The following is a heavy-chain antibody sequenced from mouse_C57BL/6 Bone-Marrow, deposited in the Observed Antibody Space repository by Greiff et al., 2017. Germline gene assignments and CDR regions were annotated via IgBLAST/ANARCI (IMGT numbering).Heavy chain of an antibody. CDR3: ARDTVGAMDD. D-gene: IGHD1-1*01. Sequence: QVQLQQPGAELVKPGASVKLSCKASGYTFTSYWLHWVKQRPGQGLEWIGMIHPNSGSTNYNEKFKSKATLTVDKSSSTAYMQLSSLTSEDSAVXYCARDTVGAMDDWGQGTSVTVSS. CDR2: IHPNSGST. J-gene: IGHJ4*01. CDR1: GYTFTSYW. V-gene: IGHV1-64*01.